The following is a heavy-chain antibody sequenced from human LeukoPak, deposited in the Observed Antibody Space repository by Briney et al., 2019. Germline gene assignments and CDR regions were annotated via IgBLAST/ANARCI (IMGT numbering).Heavy chain of an antibody. CDR2: IVPIFGTA. Sequence: SVKVSCKASGGTFSSYAISWVRQAPGQGLEWMGGIVPIFGTANYAQKFQGRVTITADESTSTAYMELSSLRSEDTAVYYCARVGSIAVAGPLFDYWGQGTLVTVSS. J-gene: IGHJ4*02. V-gene: IGHV1-69*13. D-gene: IGHD6-19*01. CDR1: GGTFSSYA. CDR3: ARVGSIAVAGPLFDY.